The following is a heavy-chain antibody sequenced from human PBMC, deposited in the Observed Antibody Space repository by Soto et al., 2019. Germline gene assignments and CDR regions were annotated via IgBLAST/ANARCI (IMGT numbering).Heavy chain of an antibody. J-gene: IGHJ6*02. CDR3: ARVIGDYGYYYYYGMDV. D-gene: IGHD4-17*01. CDR2: IYYSGST. CDR1: GGSIISYY. Sequence: PSETLSLTCTVSGGSIISYYWSWIRQPPGKGLEWIGYIYYSGSTNYNPSLKSRVTISVDTSKNQFSLKLSSVTAADTAVYYCARVIGDYGYYYYYGMDVWGQGTTVTVSS. V-gene: IGHV4-59*01.